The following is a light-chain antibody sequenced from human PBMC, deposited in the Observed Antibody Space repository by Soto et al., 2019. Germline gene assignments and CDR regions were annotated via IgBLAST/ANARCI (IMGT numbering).Light chain of an antibody. J-gene: IGKJ1*01. CDR1: QSVSGW. Sequence: DSQLNLAPCALSASPGYTFAVACLASQSVSGWLAWYQQKPGEAPKLLIYDASALPRGVPSRFSGSGSGTKFTLTIASLQPDDFATYHCQQYENFSGTFGPGTKVDIK. CDR3: QQYENFSGT. CDR2: DAS. V-gene: IGKV1-5*01.